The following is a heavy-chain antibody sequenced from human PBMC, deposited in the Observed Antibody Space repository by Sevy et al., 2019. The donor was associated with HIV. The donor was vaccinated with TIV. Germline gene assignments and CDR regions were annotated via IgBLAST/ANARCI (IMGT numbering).Heavy chain of an antibody. J-gene: IGHJ3*02. CDR1: GFTFSSYA. V-gene: IGHV3-30-3*01. D-gene: IGHD3-22*01. CDR3: ARAITMIVVCAFDI. Sequence: GGSLRLSCAASGFTFSSYAMHWVRQAPGKGLEWVAVISYDGSNKYYADSVKGRFTISRDNSKNTLYLQMNSLRAEDTAVYYCARAITMIVVCAFDIWGQGTMVTVSS. CDR2: ISYDGSNK.